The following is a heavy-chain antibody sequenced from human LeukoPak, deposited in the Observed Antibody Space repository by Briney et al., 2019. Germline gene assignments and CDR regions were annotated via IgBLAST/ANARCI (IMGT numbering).Heavy chain of an antibody. Sequence: PSETLSLTCTVSGGSISSDYWSWIRQPPGKGLEWIGCVYYSGSTNYNPSLKSRVTISVDTSKSQFSLKLSSVTAADTAVYYCARSGGYSYGSYYYYMDVWGKGTTVTVSS. CDR3: ARSGGYSYGSYYYYMDV. D-gene: IGHD5-18*01. CDR2: VYYSGST. CDR1: GGSISSDY. V-gene: IGHV4-59*01. J-gene: IGHJ6*03.